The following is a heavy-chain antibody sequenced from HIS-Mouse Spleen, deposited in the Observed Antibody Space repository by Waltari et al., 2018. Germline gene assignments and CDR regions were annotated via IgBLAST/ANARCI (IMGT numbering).Heavy chain of an antibody. Sequence: QVQLVESGGGVVQPGRSLRLSCAASGFTFSSYAMHWVRQAPGKGMEWVEVKSNDGSNKYYADSVKGRFTNSRDNSKNTLYLQMNSLRAEDTAVYYCARVNGIAVAGTDAFDIWGQGTMVTVSS. CDR3: ARVNGIAVAGTDAFDI. V-gene: IGHV3-30-3*01. CDR1: GFTFSSYA. J-gene: IGHJ3*02. D-gene: IGHD6-19*01. CDR2: KSNDGSNK.